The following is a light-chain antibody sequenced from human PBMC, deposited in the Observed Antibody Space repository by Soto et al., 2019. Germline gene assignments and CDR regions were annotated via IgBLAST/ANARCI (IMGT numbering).Light chain of an antibody. Sequence: QSALTQPASVSGSPGRSITISCTGTSVDVGSYNFVSWYQQHPGKAPKLMISGVSNRPSGVSSRFSGSKSGNTASLTISGLQAEDDADYYCSSYVTGNTWVFGGGTKLTVL. CDR3: SSYVTGNTWV. J-gene: IGLJ3*02. CDR2: GVS. CDR1: SVDVGSYNF. V-gene: IGLV2-14*01.